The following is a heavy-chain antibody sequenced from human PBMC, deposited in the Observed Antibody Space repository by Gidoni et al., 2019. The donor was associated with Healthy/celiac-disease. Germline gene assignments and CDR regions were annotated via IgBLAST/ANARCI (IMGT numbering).Heavy chain of an antibody. CDR2: INPNSGGT. CDR1: GYTFTGYH. CDR3: ARPNTPWGYCSSTSCSYFDY. V-gene: IGHV1-2*02. Sequence: QVQLVQSGAEVKKPGASVQVSCKASGYTFTGYHLHWVRRAPGQGLEWMGWINPNSGGTNYAQKFQGRVTMTRDTSISTAYMELSRLRSDDTAVYYCARPNTPWGYCSSTSCSYFDYWGQGTLVTVSS. D-gene: IGHD2-2*01. J-gene: IGHJ4*02.